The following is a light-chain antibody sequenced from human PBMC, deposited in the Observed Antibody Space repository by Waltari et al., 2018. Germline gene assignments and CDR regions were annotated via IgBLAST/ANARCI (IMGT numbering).Light chain of an antibody. Sequence: IQMTQSQSSLSASVGDRVTITCRESRDITNYLAWFQQKPGRAPKLLIFSVSKLQGGVATRFSGSGYVRNFSLAITNLQPEDFATYYCQQYNAYPFTFCPGTKVDLK. V-gene: IGKV1-16*01. CDR3: QQYNAYPFT. CDR1: RDITNY. CDR2: SVS. J-gene: IGKJ3*01.